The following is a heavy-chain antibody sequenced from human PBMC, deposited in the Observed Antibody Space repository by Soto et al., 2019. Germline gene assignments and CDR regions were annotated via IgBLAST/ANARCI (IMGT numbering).Heavy chain of an antibody. Sequence: QVQLVQSGAELKKPGASVKVSCKASGYTFSNYDMNWVRQATGQGPEWIGWVNPNNGDTGYAQKFQGRVTLTTDISTTTANMELPSWRSEERATYYCAKVPKRGSAKNLNSWGKETLIT. J-gene: IGHJ4*02. D-gene: IGHD3-10*01. CDR3: AKVPKRGSAKNLNS. CDR1: GYTFSNYD. V-gene: IGHV1-8*01. CDR2: VNPNNGDT.